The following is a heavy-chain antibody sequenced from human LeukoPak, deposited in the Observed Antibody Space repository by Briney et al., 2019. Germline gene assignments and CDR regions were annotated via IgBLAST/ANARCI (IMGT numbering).Heavy chain of an antibody. CDR1: GFTFSDAW. CDR2: IKSKADGGAT. CDR3: STQLGISTLTPRGLFDS. D-gene: IGHD7-27*01. J-gene: IGHJ4*02. V-gene: IGHV3-15*01. Sequence: GGSLRLSCEASGFTFSDAWMNWVRQAPGKGLEWVGRIKSKADGGATEYAVAVKGRFTVARADSIHTVFLQMNSLRAEDTAVYYCSTQLGISTLTPRGLFDSWGRGTLVTVSS.